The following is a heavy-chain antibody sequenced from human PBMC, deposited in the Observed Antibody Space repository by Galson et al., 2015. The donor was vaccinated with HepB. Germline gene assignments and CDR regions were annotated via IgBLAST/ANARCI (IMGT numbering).Heavy chain of an antibody. CDR3: ATSGGGSYELKNWFDP. J-gene: IGHJ5*02. V-gene: IGHV1-69*13. Sequence: SVTVSCKASGGASGGTFSSYTFSWLRQAPGQGLEWMGGIIPIFGTTYYAQKFQGRVTITADQFTSTAYMDLSSLRSDDTAVYYCATSGGGSYELKNWFDPWGQGTLVTVSS. CDR1: GGTFSSYT. CDR2: IIPIFGTT. D-gene: IGHD1-26*01.